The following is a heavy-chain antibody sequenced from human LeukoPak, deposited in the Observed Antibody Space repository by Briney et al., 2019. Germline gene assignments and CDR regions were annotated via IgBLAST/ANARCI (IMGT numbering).Heavy chain of an antibody. D-gene: IGHD5-18*01. CDR2: ISSSSSYI. V-gene: IGHV3-21*01. Sequence: PGGSLRLSCAASGFTFSSYSMNWVRQAPGKGLEWVSSISSSSSYIYYADSVKGRFTISRDNAKNSLYLQMNSLRAEDTAVYYCAREAGYSYGSTFDYWGQGTLVTVSS. CDR3: AREAGYSYGSTFDY. J-gene: IGHJ4*02. CDR1: GFTFSSYS.